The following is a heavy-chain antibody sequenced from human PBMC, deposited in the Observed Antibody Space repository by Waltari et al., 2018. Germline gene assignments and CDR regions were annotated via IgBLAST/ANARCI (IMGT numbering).Heavy chain of an antibody. Sequence: QVQLQESGPGLVKPSETLSLTCTVPGGSISRYYWNLIRQPPGKGLEWIGYIYYSGSTNYNPSLKSRVTISVDTSKNQFSLKLRSVTAADTAVYYCARSTSGGIQLWLHYFDYWGQGTLVTVSS. D-gene: IGHD5-18*01. CDR3: ARSTSGGIQLWLHYFDY. CDR2: IYYSGST. CDR1: GGSISRYY. V-gene: IGHV4-59*01. J-gene: IGHJ4*02.